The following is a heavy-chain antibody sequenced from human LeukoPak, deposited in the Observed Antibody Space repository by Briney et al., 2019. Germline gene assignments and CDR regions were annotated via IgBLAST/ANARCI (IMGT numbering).Heavy chain of an antibody. Sequence: SVKVSCKASGGTFSSYAISWVRQAPGQGLEWMGRIIPIFGTANYAQKFQGRVTITTDESTSTAYMELSSLRSEDTAVYYCARGPYYDSSGYYGYNWFDPWGQGTLVTVSS. D-gene: IGHD3-22*01. CDR2: IIPIFGTA. J-gene: IGHJ5*02. CDR3: ARGPYYDSSGYYGYNWFDP. CDR1: GGTFSSYA. V-gene: IGHV1-69*05.